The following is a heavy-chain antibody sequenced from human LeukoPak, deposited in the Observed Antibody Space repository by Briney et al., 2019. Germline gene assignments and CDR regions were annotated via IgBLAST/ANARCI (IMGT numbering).Heavy chain of an antibody. Sequence: SETLSLTCTVSGGSISSSSYYWGWIRQPPGKGLEWIGSIYYSGSTYYNPSLKSRVTISVDTSKNQFSLKLSSVTAADTAVYYCAGGSSWSGGYWGQGILVTVSS. CDR3: AGGSSWSGGY. V-gene: IGHV4-39*01. CDR1: GGSISSSSYY. D-gene: IGHD6-13*01. CDR2: IYYSGST. J-gene: IGHJ4*02.